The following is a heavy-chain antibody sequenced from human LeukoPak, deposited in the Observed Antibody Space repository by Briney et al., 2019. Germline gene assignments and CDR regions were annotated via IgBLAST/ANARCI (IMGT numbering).Heavy chain of an antibody. CDR2: IPTSGGIT. CDR3: AKGTRGAAGRDRGIH. Sequence: GGSLRLSCADSGFTFSSYGMSWVRQAPGKGLEWVSAIPTSGGITYYADSVKGRFTISRNNSKNTLYLQMNSLRAEDTAVYYCAKGTRGAAGRDRGIHWGQGTLVTVSS. J-gene: IGHJ4*02. D-gene: IGHD6-13*01. CDR1: GFTFSSYG. V-gene: IGHV3-23*01.